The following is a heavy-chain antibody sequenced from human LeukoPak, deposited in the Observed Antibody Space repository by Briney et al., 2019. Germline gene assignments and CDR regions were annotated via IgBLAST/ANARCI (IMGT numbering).Heavy chain of an antibody. Sequence: PSETLSLTCTVSGGSVSSYYWSWIRQPAGKGLEWIGRIYTSGSTNYNPSLRSRVSMSVDSSRNQLSLKLTSVTAADTAVYYCARNGYSSGWYPDEIGYWGQGTLVTVSS. CDR2: IYTSGST. CDR1: GGSVSSYY. D-gene: IGHD6-19*01. V-gene: IGHV4-4*07. CDR3: ARNGYSSGWYPDEIGY. J-gene: IGHJ4*02.